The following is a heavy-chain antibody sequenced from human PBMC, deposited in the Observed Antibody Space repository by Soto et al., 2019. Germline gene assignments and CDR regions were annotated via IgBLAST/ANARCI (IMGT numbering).Heavy chain of an antibody. CDR3: VRCYCSVGSCYACWHFDL. J-gene: IGHJ2*01. Sequence: QVQLVQSGGEVKKPGASVKVSCQASGYTFSDYAISWVRQAPGQGLEWMGWISASTGNTDQAQHFQGRVTMTLDTSTNTAYMELRNLRSDDTAVYYCVRCYCSVGSCYACWHFDLWGRGTLVTVSS. CDR1: GYTFSDYA. V-gene: IGHV1-18*01. D-gene: IGHD2-15*01. CDR2: ISASTGNT.